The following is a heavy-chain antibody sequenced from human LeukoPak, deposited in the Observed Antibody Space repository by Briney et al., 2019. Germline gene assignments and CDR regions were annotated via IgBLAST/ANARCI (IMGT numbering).Heavy chain of an antibody. D-gene: IGHD3-22*01. V-gene: IGHV4-34*01. CDR2: INHSGST. Sequence: SETLSLTCAVYGGSFSGYYWSWIRQPPGKGLEWIGEINHSGSTNYNPSLKSRVTISVDTSKNQFSLKLSSVTATDTAVYYCARDFYDSSGFSNWFDPWGQGTLVTVSS. J-gene: IGHJ5*02. CDR1: GGSFSGYY. CDR3: ARDFYDSSGFSNWFDP.